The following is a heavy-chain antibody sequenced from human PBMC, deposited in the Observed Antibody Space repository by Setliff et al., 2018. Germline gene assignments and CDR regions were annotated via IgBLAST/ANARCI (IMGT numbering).Heavy chain of an antibody. V-gene: IGHV3-7*03. CDR1: GFTFDNYW. CDR2: IKPDGSET. D-gene: IGHD5-18*01. J-gene: IGHJ3*02. CDR3: AKDFGTSGYSYGFDAFDI. Sequence: GGSLRLSCVASGFTFDNYWMGWVRQPPGKGLEWVASIKPDGSETYYVDSVKGRFTVSRDNPKNSLYLQMSSLRAEDTAVYYCAKDFGTSGYSYGFDAFDIWGQGTMVTVSS.